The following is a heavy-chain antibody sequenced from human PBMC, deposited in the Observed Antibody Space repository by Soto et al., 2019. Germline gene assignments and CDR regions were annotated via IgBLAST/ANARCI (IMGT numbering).Heavy chain of an antibody. J-gene: IGHJ4*02. CDR3: ARAPVGYYGSGSFDY. V-gene: IGHV1-69*06. CDR1: GGTFSSYA. CDR2: IIPIFGTA. Sequence: QVQLVQSGAEVKKPGSSVKVSCKASGGTFSSYAISWVRQAPGQGLEWMGGIIPIFGTANYAQKFQGRVTITADKSTSTAYMERSSLRSEDTAVYYCARAPVGYYGSGSFDYWGQGTLVTVSS. D-gene: IGHD3-10*01.